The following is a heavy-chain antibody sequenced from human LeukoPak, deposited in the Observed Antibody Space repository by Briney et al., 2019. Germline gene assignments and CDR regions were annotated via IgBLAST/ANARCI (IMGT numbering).Heavy chain of an antibody. J-gene: IGHJ4*02. CDR3: ARGGPYYGSGSYYSPGY. CDR2: ISGSGGST. CDR1: GFTFSSYW. Sequence: GGSLRLSCAASGFTFSSYWMHWVRQAPGKGLEWVSAISGSGGSTYYADSVKGRFTISRDNAKNSLYLQMNSLRAEDTAVYYCARGGPYYGSGSYYSPGYWGQGTLVTVSS. V-gene: IGHV3-21*01. D-gene: IGHD3-10*01.